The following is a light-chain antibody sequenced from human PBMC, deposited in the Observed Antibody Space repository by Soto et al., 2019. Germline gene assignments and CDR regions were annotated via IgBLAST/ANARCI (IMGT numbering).Light chain of an antibody. CDR2: GAS. Sequence: EIVLTQSPGTLSLSPGARAPLSCRASQSISRTLAWYQQRPGQAPRLLIYGASSRATGVPARFSGSGSGTEFTLTISSLQSEDFAVYYCQQYNDWPLTFGGGTKVDIK. CDR1: QSISRT. CDR3: QQYNDWPLT. V-gene: IGKV3-15*01. J-gene: IGKJ4*01.